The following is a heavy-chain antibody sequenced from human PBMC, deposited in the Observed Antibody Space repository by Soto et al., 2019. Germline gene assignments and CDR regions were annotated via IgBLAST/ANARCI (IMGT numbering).Heavy chain of an antibody. CDR2: ISYDGSDQ. CDR3: AKVGSYGYGSNSDVEY. D-gene: IGHD5-18*01. CDR1: GFTFRNYG. Sequence: GGSLRLSCAVSGFTFRNYGMHWVRQAPGKGLEWVALISYDGSDQYYGESVKGRFTISRDSSKNTLYLDVSSLRVEDTAVYYCAKVGSYGYGSNSDVEYWGQGTMVTVSS. J-gene: IGHJ4*02. V-gene: IGHV3-30*18.